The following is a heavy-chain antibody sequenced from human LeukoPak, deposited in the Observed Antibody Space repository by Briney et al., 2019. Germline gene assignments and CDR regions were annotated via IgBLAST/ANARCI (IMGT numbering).Heavy chain of an antibody. Sequence: GGSLRLSCAASGFTFSSYWMHWVRQAPGKGLVWVSRINSDGSSTSYADSVKGRFTISRDNAKSTLYLQMNSLRAEDTAVYYCASGIVGPNFDYWGQGTLVTVSS. J-gene: IGHJ4*02. D-gene: IGHD1-26*01. CDR2: INSDGSST. CDR1: GFTFSSYW. V-gene: IGHV3-74*01. CDR3: ASGIVGPNFDY.